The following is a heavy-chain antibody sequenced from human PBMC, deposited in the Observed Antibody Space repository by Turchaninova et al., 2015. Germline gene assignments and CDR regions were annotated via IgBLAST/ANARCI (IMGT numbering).Heavy chain of an antibody. J-gene: IGHJ4*02. V-gene: IGHV4-59*01. CDR1: GGSISSYY. CDR3: ARGDHYAPYFDF. Sequence: QVQLQESGPGLVKPSETLSLTCTVSGGSISSYYWNWIRQSPGKGLEWIGSIYYTGSTNFNPSLKSPVTISIDTSKSQFSLNLSSVTAADTAVYYCARGDHYAPYFDFWGQGTLVTVSS. CDR2: IYYTGST. D-gene: IGHD2-2*01.